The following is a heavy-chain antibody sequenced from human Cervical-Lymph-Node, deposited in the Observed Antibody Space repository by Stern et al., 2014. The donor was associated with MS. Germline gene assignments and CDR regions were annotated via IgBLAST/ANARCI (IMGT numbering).Heavy chain of an antibody. J-gene: IGHJ4*02. CDR3: ARHSVGVKDFDS. Sequence: QVQLQESGPGLVKPSETLSLTCIVSGGSIRTFSWSWIRQPPGRGLEWIGCVYYDGSTPYNPSRKSRVITSVDTSKSQLSLRLHSVTAADTAVYYCARHSVGVKDFDSWGQGTLVTVSS. D-gene: IGHD3-10*01. V-gene: IGHV4-59*01. CDR2: VYYDGST. CDR1: GGSIRTFS.